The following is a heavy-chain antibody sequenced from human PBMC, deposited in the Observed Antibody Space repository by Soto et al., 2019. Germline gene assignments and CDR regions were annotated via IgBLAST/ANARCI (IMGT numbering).Heavy chain of an antibody. J-gene: IGHJ4*02. Sequence: QVQLVESGGGVVQPGRSLRLSCAASGFTFSSYGMHWVRQAPGKGLEWVAVIWYDGSNKYYADSVKGRFTISRDNSKNTLYLQMNSLRAEDTAVYYCARQEPTTYYYDSSGYYFDYWGQGTLVTVSS. V-gene: IGHV3-33*01. CDR3: ARQEPTTYYYDSSGYYFDY. D-gene: IGHD3-22*01. CDR1: GFTFSSYG. CDR2: IWYDGSNK.